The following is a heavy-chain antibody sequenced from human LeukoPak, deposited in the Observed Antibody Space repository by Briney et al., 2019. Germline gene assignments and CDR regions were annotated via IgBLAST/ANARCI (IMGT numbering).Heavy chain of an antibody. CDR3: ARVVWFGELMEYNWFDP. J-gene: IGHJ5*02. V-gene: IGHV4-4*07. CDR2: IYTSGST. Sequence: PGGSLRLSCAASGFTFSSYSMSWIRQPAGKGLEWIGRIYTSGSTNYNPSLKSRVTMSVDTSKNQFSLKLSSVTAADTAVYYCARVVWFGELMEYNWFDPWGQGTLVTVSS. CDR1: GFTFSSYS. D-gene: IGHD3-10*01.